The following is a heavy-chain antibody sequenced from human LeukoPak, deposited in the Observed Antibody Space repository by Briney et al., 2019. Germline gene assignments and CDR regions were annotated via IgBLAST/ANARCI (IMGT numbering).Heavy chain of an antibody. CDR3: ARDWALSSGYFSRGGFDY. Sequence: SETLSLTCTVSGGSISSSSYYWGWIRQPPGKGLEWIGSIYYSGSTYYNPSLKGRVTISVDTSKNQFSLKLSSVTAADTAVYYCARDWALSSGYFSRGGFDYWGQGTLVTVSS. CDR2: IYYSGST. CDR1: GGSISSSSYY. D-gene: IGHD3-22*01. V-gene: IGHV4-39*07. J-gene: IGHJ4*02.